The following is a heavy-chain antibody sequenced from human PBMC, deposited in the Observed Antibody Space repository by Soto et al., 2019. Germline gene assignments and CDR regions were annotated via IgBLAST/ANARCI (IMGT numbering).Heavy chain of an antibody. V-gene: IGHV4-59*01. CDR3: ARDLGIAASGGFDY. Sequence: SSETLSLTCSVSPNSISDYYWSWIRQPPGKGLEWIGFIYASGNTNFNPSLKSRVTISIDTSKSKFSLRLISVTAADTAVYYCARDLGIAASGGFDYWGQGIPVTVSS. CDR1: PNSISDYY. D-gene: IGHD6-13*01. CDR2: IYASGNT. J-gene: IGHJ4*02.